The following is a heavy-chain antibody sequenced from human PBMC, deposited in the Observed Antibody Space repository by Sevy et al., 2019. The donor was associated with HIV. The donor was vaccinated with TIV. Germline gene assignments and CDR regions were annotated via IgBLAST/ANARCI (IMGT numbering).Heavy chain of an antibody. D-gene: IGHD1-26*01. Sequence: GESLKISCKGSGYSFTSYCIGWVRQMPGKGLEWMGIIYPGDSDTRYSPSFQGQVTISADKSISTAYLQWSSLKASDTAMYYCARPITYSGSYFDYWGQGSLVTVSS. CDR3: ARPITYSGSYFDY. V-gene: IGHV5-51*01. CDR1: GYSFTSYC. J-gene: IGHJ4*02. CDR2: IYPGDSDT.